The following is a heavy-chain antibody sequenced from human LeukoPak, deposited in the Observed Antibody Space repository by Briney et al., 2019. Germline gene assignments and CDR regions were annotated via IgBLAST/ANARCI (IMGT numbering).Heavy chain of an antibody. Sequence: GGSLRLSCSASGFTFVTYAMAWVRQAPGKGPEWVSSISSSGSSSGGITYYADSVKGRLTISRDNSKNTVYLQMNSLRAEDAAVYYCAKYQGWVRGAMNAFDVWGQGTTVIVSA. CDR3: AKYQGWVRGAMNAFDV. V-gene: IGHV3-23*01. CDR2: ISSSGSSSGGIT. J-gene: IGHJ3*01. CDR1: GFTFVTYA. D-gene: IGHD3-10*01.